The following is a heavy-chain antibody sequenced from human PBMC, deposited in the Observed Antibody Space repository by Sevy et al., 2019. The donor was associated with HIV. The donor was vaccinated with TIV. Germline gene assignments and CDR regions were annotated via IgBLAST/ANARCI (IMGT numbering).Heavy chain of an antibody. D-gene: IGHD3-10*01. Sequence: GGSLRLSCAASGFTFGNYAMSWVRQAPGKGLEWVSVIYSGGSTYYADSVKGRFTISRDNSKNTLYLQMNSLRAEDTAVYYCARSSGGGGEWLLPNYYYYYGMDVWGQGTTVTVSS. CDR2: IYSGGST. V-gene: IGHV3-66*01. J-gene: IGHJ6*02. CDR3: ARSSGGGGEWLLPNYYYYYGMDV. CDR1: GFTFGNYA.